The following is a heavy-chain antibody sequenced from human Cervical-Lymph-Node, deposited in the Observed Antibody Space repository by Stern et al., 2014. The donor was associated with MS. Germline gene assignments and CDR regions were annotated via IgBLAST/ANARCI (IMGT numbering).Heavy chain of an antibody. D-gene: IGHD2-2*01. CDR1: GYSFTNYW. CDR2: IYPGDSDA. CDR3: ARRAGYCSRTNCYAYWYFDL. V-gene: IGHV5-51*01. J-gene: IGHJ2*01. Sequence: EVQLVESGAVVKEPGEFLKISCQTSGYSFTNYWIGWVRQMPGQGLEWIGIIYPGDSDAKYSPTFRGQVPTSADKTTNPAYVQWSSLKASDTAAYYCARRAGYCSRTNCYAYWYFDLWGRGTLVTVSS.